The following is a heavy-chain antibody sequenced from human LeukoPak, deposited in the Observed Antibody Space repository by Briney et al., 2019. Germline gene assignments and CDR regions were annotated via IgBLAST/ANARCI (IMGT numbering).Heavy chain of an antibody. CDR2: IIPIFGTA. CDR3: AGTYSSGWYAYNWFDP. J-gene: IGHJ5*02. V-gene: IGHV1-69*13. CDR1: GGTFSSYA. D-gene: IGHD6-19*01. Sequence: SVKVSCKASGGTFSSYAISWVRRAPEQGLEWMGGIIPIFGTANYAQKFQGRVAITADETTSTAYMELSSLRSEDTAVYYCAGTYSSGWYAYNWFDPWGQGTLVTVSS.